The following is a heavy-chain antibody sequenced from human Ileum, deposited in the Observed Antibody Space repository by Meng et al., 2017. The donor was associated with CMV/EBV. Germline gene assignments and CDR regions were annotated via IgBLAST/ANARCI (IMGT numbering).Heavy chain of an antibody. CDR1: GGTFSSYT. CDR3: ATYQLLGSTHWVDT. J-gene: IGHJ5*02. Sequence: SGGTFSSYTFTLVRQAPGQGLEWMGKIIPILGIANYAPKVEGRVTFIADKSTSTVYMELSSLRSEDTAVYFCATYQLLGSTHWVDTWGQGTLVTVSS. D-gene: IGHD2-2*01. V-gene: IGHV1-69*02. CDR2: IIPILGIA.